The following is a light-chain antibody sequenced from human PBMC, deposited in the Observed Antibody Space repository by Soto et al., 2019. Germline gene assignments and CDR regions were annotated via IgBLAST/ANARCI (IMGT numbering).Light chain of an antibody. Sequence: QSALTQPPSASGSPGQSVTISCTGTSSGVGSYNYVSWYQQHPGKAPKLMISEVSKRPSGVPDRFSGSTSGNTAFLTVSRLQAEDEDDYYCLSYAGSDIYVFGTGTKLTVL. CDR1: SSGVGSYNY. CDR3: LSYAGSDIYV. V-gene: IGLV2-8*01. J-gene: IGLJ1*01. CDR2: EVS.